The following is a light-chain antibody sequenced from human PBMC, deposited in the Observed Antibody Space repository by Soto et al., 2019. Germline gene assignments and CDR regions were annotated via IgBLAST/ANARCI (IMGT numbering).Light chain of an antibody. J-gene: IGKJ1*01. CDR3: HQYGSSPRT. CDR1: QSLSSSY. V-gene: IGKV3-20*01. CDR2: DAY. Sequence: EIVLTQSPGTLSLSPGERATLSCRASQSLSSSYLAWYQQRHGQAPRLLIYDAYSRDAGIPDRFSGSGSGTDFTLTISRQEPEDFAMYYYHQYGSSPRTFGQGTKVEMK.